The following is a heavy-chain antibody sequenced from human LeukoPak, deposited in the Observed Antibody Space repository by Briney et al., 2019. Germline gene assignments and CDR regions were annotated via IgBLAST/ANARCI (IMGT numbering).Heavy chain of an antibody. V-gene: IGHV1-46*01. CDR1: GYTFTSYY. CDR3: ARRYCTNGVCYNDRGAFDI. Sequence: ASVKVSCKASGYTFTSYYMHWVRQAPGQGLEWMGIINPSGGSTSYAQKFQGRVTLTADKSTSTAYMELSSLRSEDTAVYYCARRYCTNGVCYNDRGAFDIWGQGTMVTVSS. CDR2: INPSGGST. D-gene: IGHD2-8*01. J-gene: IGHJ3*02.